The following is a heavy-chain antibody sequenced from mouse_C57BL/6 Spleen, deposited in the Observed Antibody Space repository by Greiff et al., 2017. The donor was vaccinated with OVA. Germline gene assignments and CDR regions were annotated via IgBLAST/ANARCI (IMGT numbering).Heavy chain of an antibody. CDR1: GFTFSDYG. Sequence: EVQVVESGGGLVKPGGSLKLSCAASGFTFSDYGMHWVRQAPEKGLEWVAYISSGSSTIYYADTVKGRFTISRDNAKNTLFLQMTSLRSEDTAMYYCARRAAAQAGYFDVWGTGTTVTVSS. D-gene: IGHD3-2*02. J-gene: IGHJ1*03. CDR3: ARRAAAQAGYFDV. V-gene: IGHV5-17*01. CDR2: ISSGSSTI.